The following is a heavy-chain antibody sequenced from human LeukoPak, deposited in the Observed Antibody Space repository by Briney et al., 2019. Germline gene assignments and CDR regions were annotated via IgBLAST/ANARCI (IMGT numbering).Heavy chain of an antibody. CDR1: GFTVSSNY. J-gene: IGHJ6*02. Sequence: GGSLRLSCAASGFTVSSNYMSWVRQAPGKGLEWVSVIYSGGSTYYADSVKGRFTISRDNAKNSLSLQMNSLRAEDTAVYYCARARTRIVGATIHYYYGMDVWGQGTTVTVSS. CDR2: IYSGGST. CDR3: ARARTRIVGATIHYYYGMDV. V-gene: IGHV3-53*01. D-gene: IGHD1-26*01.